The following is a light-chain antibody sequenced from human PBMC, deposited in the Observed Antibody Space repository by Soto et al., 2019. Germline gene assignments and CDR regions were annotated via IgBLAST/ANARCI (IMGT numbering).Light chain of an antibody. J-gene: IGLJ3*02. CDR3: CSYAGSSTGV. Sequence: QSALTQPASVSGSLGQSITISCTGTNSDVGGYNLVSWYQQHPGKAPKLMTYEGSKRPSGVSNRFSGSKSGNTASLTISGLQAEDEADYYCCSYAGSSTGVFGGGTQLTVL. CDR2: EGS. V-gene: IGLV2-23*01. CDR1: NSDVGGYNL.